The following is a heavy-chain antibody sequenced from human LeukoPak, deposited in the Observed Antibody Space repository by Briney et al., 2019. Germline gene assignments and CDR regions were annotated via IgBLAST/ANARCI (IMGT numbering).Heavy chain of an antibody. CDR1: GYTFTSYY. CDR3: ARDPSSYSSSPTYYFDY. CDR2: INPSGGST. D-gene: IGHD6-6*01. V-gene: IGHV1-46*01. J-gene: IGHJ4*02. Sequence: ASVKVSCKASGYTFTSYYMHWVRQATGQGLEWMGRINPSGGSTSYAQKFQGRVTMTRDTSTSTAYMELSSLRSEDTAVYYCARDPSSYSSSPTYYFDYWGQGTLVTVSS.